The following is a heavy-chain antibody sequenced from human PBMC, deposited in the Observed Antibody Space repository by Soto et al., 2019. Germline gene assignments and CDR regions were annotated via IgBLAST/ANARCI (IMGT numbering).Heavy chain of an antibody. Sequence: WIRQPAGKGLEWMGRIDPSDSYTNYSRSFQVHVTISADKSISTAYLQWTSVKASYTAMYYSAIQRHKVDTVDFDYWGQGTLVTVSS. V-gene: IGHV5-10-1*01. CDR3: AIQRHKVDTVDFDY. CDR2: IDPSDSYT. D-gene: IGHD5-18*01. J-gene: IGHJ4*02.